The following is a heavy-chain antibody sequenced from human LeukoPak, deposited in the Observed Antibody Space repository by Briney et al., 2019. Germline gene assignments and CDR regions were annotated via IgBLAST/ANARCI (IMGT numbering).Heavy chain of an antibody. CDR3: ARGPRITMIVVPRTEYFQH. CDR1: GGTLSSYA. D-gene: IGHD3-22*01. J-gene: IGHJ1*01. V-gene: IGHV1-69*05. CDR2: IIPIFGTA. Sequence: SVKVSCKASGGTLSSYAISWVRQAPGQGLEWMGRIIPIFGTANYAQKFQGRVTITTDESTSTAYMELSSLRSEDTAVYYCARGPRITMIVVPRTEYFQHWGQGTLVTVSS.